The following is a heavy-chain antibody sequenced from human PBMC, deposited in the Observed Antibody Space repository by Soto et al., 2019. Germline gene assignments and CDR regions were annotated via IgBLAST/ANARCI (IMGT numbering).Heavy chain of an antibody. Sequence: QEQLVQSGAEVKKPGASVKVSCKASGYTFSGYYIHWLRQAPGQGLEWIGWINPNSGGPNYAQKFQGRVTVTRDTPTSTAYMELSRLTSDDTAVYYCARSLTEGYCTITGCYTRPLYGMDVWGQGTTVTVSS. J-gene: IGHJ6*02. D-gene: IGHD2-2*02. V-gene: IGHV1-2*02. CDR2: INPNSGGP. CDR1: GYTFSGYY. CDR3: ARSLTEGYCTITGCYTRPLYGMDV.